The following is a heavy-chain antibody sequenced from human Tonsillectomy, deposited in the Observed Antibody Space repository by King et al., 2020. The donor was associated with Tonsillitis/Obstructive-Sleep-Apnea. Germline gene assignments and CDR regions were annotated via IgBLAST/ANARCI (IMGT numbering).Heavy chain of an antibody. CDR3: ASYRWDIVVVPAAPFDY. V-gene: IGHV3-30*04. J-gene: IGHJ4*02. CDR2: ISYDGGNK. Sequence: VQLVESGGGVVQPGRSLRLSCAASGFTFSSYSMHWVRQAPGKGLEWVAVISYDGGNKYYADSVKGRFTISRDNSKDTLYLQMNNLRAEDTAVYYCASYRWDIVVVPAAPFDYGGQGTLVTVSS. D-gene: IGHD2-2*01. CDR1: GFTFSSYS.